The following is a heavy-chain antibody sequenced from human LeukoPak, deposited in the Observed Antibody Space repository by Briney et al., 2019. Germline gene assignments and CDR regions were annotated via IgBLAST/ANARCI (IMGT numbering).Heavy chain of an antibody. J-gene: IGHJ4*02. Sequence: GGSLRLSCAASGFTFSSYDMHWVRQVTGEGLEWVSSIGTAGDTYFPGSVKGRFTISRENARNSLYLQMNSLRAGDTAVYYCARGVRRPGSGSYSIRYFDYWGQGTLVTVSS. V-gene: IGHV3-13*01. D-gene: IGHD3-10*01. CDR3: ARGVRRPGSGSYSIRYFDY. CDR2: IGTAGDT. CDR1: GFTFSSYD.